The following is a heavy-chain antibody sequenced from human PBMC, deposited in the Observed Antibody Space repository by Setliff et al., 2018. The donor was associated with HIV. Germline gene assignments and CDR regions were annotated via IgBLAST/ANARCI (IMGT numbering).Heavy chain of an antibody. D-gene: IGHD3-3*02. V-gene: IGHV4-31*03. J-gene: IGHJ4*02. CDR3: ARLEKLDDISYFDY. Sequence: NPSETLSLTCSVSGDSVSSGGFYWSWIRQRPDKGLEWIGHLFYSGTTYYSPSLKSRITMSVDTSQNQVSLKLSSVTAADTAVYFCARLEKLDDISYFDYWGQGTLVTVSS. CDR2: LFYSGTT. CDR1: GDSVSSGGFY.